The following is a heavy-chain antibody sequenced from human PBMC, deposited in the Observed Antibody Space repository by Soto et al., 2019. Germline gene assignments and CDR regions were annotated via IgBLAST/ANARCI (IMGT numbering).Heavy chain of an antibody. CDR3: ARHGKKWELLRAYYFDY. CDR1: GGSISSSSYY. Sequence: SETLSLTCTVSGGSISSSSYYWGWLRQPPGKGLEWIGSIYYSGSTYYNPSLKSRVTISVDTSKNQFSLKLSSVTAADTAVYYCARHGKKWELLRAYYFDYWGQGTLVTVSS. CDR2: IYYSGST. J-gene: IGHJ4*02. V-gene: IGHV4-39*01. D-gene: IGHD1-26*01.